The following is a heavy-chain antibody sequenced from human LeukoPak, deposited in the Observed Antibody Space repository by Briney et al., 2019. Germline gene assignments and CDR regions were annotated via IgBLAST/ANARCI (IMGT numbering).Heavy chain of an antibody. CDR3: ARSPVRWLPFDY. J-gene: IGHJ4*02. V-gene: IGHV1-69*05. CDR2: IIPMFGTA. D-gene: IGHD5-24*01. CDR1: GGTFSSYA. Sequence: ASVKVSCKASGGTFSSYAISWVRQAPGQGLEWMGGIIPMFGTANYAQKFQGRVTITTDESTSTAYMELSSLRSEDTAVYYCARSPVRWLPFDYWGQGTLVAVSS.